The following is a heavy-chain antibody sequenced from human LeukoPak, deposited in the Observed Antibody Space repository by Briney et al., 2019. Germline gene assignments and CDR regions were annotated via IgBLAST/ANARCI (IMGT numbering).Heavy chain of an antibody. CDR2: INPNSGGT. D-gene: IGHD1-7*01. V-gene: IGHV1-2*02. CDR3: ARDRRWNYGRGQPDYYYMDV. J-gene: IGHJ6*03. Sequence: ASVKVSCKASGYTFTGYYMHWVRQAPGQGLEWMGWINPNSGGTNYAQKFQGRVTMTRDTSISTAYMELSRLRSDDTAVYYCARDRRWNYGRGQPDYYYMDVWGKGTTVTVSS. CDR1: GYTFTGYY.